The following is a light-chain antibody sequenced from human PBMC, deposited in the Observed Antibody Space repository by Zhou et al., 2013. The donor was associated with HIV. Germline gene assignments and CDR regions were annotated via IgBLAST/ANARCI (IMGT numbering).Light chain of an antibody. CDR2: AAS. Sequence: DIQMTQSPSSLSASVGDRVTITCQASQDISNYLNWYQQKPGKVPKLLIYAASTLQSGVPSRFSGSGSGTDFTLTISSLQPEDVATYYCQQSYSTPTFGGGTKVEI. J-gene: IGKJ4*01. V-gene: IGKV1-27*01. CDR3: QQSYSTPT. CDR1: QDISNY.